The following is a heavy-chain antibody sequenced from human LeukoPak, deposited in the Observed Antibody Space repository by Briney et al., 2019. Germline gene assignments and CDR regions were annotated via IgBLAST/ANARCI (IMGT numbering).Heavy chain of an antibody. Sequence: GGSLRLSCAASGFTFSSYAMSWVRQAPGKGLEWVSAIGGSGGSTYYADSVKGRFTISRDNSKNTLYLQMNSLRAEDTAVYYCAKDGEYDILTGYYKPFDYWGQGTLVTVSS. CDR2: IGGSGGST. J-gene: IGHJ4*02. CDR3: AKDGEYDILTGYYKPFDY. D-gene: IGHD3-9*01. CDR1: GFTFSSYA. V-gene: IGHV3-23*01.